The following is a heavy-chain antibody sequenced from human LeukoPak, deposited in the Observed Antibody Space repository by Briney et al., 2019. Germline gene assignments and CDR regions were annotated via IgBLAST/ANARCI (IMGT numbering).Heavy chain of an antibody. J-gene: IGHJ4*02. V-gene: IGHV1-3*01. CDR3: ARGNDYGDPQLDAFDY. D-gene: IGHD4-17*01. Sequence: ASVKVSCKASGYTFNKYAMHWVRQAPGQRLEWMGWINAGNDKTKYSQKFQDRVTITRDTSASTAYVELSSLRSEDTAVYYCARGNDYGDPQLDAFDYWGQGTLVTVSS. CDR1: GYTFNKYA. CDR2: INAGNDKT.